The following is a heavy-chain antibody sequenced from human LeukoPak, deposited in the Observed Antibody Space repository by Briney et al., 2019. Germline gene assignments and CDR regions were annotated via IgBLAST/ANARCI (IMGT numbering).Heavy chain of an antibody. Sequence: ASVKVSCKTSGFTFTGYYIHWVRQAPGQGLEWMGCINPDSGGTNYAQKFQGRVTLTRDTSITTACMELSSLRSDDTAVYYCARDDVGDGRIGWGQGTLVTVSS. CDR1: GFTFTGYY. J-gene: IGHJ4*02. D-gene: IGHD1-26*01. CDR3: ARDDVGDGRIG. CDR2: INPDSGGT. V-gene: IGHV1-2*02.